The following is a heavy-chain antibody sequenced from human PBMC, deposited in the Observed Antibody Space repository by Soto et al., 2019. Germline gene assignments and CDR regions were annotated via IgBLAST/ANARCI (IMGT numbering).Heavy chain of an antibody. Sequence: SETLSLTCTVSGGSINSDSYHWTWIRQSPGKGLEWIGYIHHSGAFLYNPSFKSRLTISVDTSKNQFSLHLSSVTDADTAVYFCAREDDGGGSLDVWGQGTTVTVSS. CDR3: AREDDGGGSLDV. CDR2: IHHSGAF. V-gene: IGHV4-30-4*08. CDR1: GGSINSDSYH. D-gene: IGHD1-1*01. J-gene: IGHJ6*02.